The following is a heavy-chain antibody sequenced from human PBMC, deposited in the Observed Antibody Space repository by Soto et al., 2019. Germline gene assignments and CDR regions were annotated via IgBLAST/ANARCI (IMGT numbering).Heavy chain of an antibody. CDR3: SRPENSSGYYSTYYYYGMDV. D-gene: IGHD3-22*01. Sequence: QVQLVQSGAEVKKPGSSVKVSCKASGGTFSSYAISWVRQAPGQGLEWMGGIIPIFGTANYAQKFQGRVTITADDSTSTAYMELSSLRSEDTAVYYCSRPENSSGYYSTYYYYGMDVWGQGTTVTVSS. V-gene: IGHV1-69*01. CDR1: GGTFSSYA. J-gene: IGHJ6*02. CDR2: IIPIFGTA.